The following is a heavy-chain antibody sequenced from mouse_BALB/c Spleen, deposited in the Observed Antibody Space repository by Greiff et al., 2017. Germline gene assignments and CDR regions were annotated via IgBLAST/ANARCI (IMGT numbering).Heavy chain of an antibody. V-gene: IGHV5-17*02. CDR3: ARYGYDYAMDY. J-gene: IGHJ4*01. D-gene: IGHD1-2*01. CDR2: ISSGSSTI. CDR1: GFTFSSFG. Sequence: EVQLVESGGGLVQPGGSRKLSCAASGFTFSSFGMHWVRQAPEKGLEWVAYISSGSSTIYYADTVKGRFTISRDNPKNTLFLQMTSLRSEDTAMYYCARYGYDYAMDYWGQGTSVTVSS.